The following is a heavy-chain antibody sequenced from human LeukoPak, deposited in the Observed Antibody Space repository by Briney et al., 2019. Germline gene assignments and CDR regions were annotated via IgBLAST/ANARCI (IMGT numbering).Heavy chain of an antibody. V-gene: IGHV4-59*01. Sequence: SETLSLTCTVSGGSISSYYWSWIRQPPGKGLEWIGYIYYSGSTNYNPSLKSRVTISVDTSKNQFSLKLSSVTAADTAVYYCARATTVVTFGMYYFDYWGQGTLVTVSS. J-gene: IGHJ4*02. D-gene: IGHD4-23*01. CDR1: GGSISSYY. CDR3: ARATTVVTFGMYYFDY. CDR2: IYYSGST.